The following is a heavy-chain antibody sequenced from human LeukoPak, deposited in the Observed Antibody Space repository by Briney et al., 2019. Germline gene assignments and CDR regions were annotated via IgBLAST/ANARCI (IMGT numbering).Heavy chain of an antibody. CDR1: GITFGSYA. D-gene: IGHD2-21*01. CDR3: ARDRSYSFFDY. J-gene: IGHJ4*02. Sequence: GGSLRLSCAASGITFGSYAMHWVRQAPGKGLEWVSAISYDGSDEFYADLVKGRFTVSRDNSKSTLYLQMNSLRPEDTAVYYCARDRSYSFFDYWGQGTLVTVSS. V-gene: IGHV3-30*04. CDR2: ISYDGSDE.